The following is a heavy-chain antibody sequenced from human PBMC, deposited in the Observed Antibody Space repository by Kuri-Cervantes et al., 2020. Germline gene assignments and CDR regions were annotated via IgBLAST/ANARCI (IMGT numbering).Heavy chain of an antibody. Sequence: ASVKVSCKASGYTFTGYYMHWVRQAPGQGLEWMGWINPNSGGTNYAQKFQGRVTMTRDTSISTAYMELSRLRSDDTAVYYCARDRYYDRSGQLDPWGQGTLVTVSS. V-gene: IGHV1-2*02. D-gene: IGHD3-22*01. J-gene: IGHJ5*02. CDR2: INPNSGGT. CDR1: GYTFTGYY. CDR3: ARDRYYDRSGQLDP.